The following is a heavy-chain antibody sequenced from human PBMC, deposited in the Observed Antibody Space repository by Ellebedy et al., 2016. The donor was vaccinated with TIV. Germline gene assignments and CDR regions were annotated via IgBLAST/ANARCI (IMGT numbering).Heavy chain of an antibody. CDR3: ARDLGFGATSDGLDP. Sequence: GESLKISGAASGFNFSSYSMNWFRQTLGKVLEWVASSSSRSSYIYYADSVKGRFTIYRDNAKNSLYLQMNGLRVEDTAVYYCARDLGFGATSDGLDPWGQGTLVTVSS. J-gene: IGHJ5*02. CDR1: GFNFSSYS. D-gene: IGHD3-3*01. CDR2: SSSRSSYI. V-gene: IGHV3-21*01.